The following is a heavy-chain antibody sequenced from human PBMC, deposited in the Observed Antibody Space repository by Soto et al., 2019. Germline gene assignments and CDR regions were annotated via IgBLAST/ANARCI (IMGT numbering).Heavy chain of an antibody. CDR1: GFRFDDYN. CDR2: ISWNGANT. J-gene: IGHJ6*02. Sequence: GGSLRLSCATSGFRFDDYNMHWVRQAPGKGLEWISFISWNGANTFYADSVQGRFTMSRDSSKKSVSLQIDSLRAEDTAVYYCARGGMDVWGQGTTVTVSS. CDR3: ARGGMDV. V-gene: IGHV3-43*01.